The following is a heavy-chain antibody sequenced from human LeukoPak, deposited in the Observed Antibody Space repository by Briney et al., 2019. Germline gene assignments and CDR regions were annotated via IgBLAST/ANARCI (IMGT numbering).Heavy chain of an antibody. J-gene: IGHJ6*03. CDR2: IIVGSGNT. D-gene: IGHD1-14*01. CDR1: GFTFTNSA. V-gene: IGHV1-58*02. Sequence: ASVKVSCKASGFTFTNSAMQWVRQARGQRLEWIGWIIVGSGNTNYAQKFQERVTITRDMSTSTAYMELSSLRSEDTAVYYCAASLTPYYYYYMDVWGKGTTVTVSS. CDR3: AASLTPYYYYYMDV.